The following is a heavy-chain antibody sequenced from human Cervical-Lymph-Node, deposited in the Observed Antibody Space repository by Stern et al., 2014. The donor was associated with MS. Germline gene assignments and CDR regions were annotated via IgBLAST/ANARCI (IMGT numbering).Heavy chain of an antibody. CDR1: GYTFTKYY. CDR2: INNSGDST. CDR3: GRDEGGVVPTAVLDF. D-gene: IGHD3-16*01. J-gene: IGHJ4*02. Sequence: VQLVESGAEVKKPGASVNVSCKASGYTFTKYYMHWVRQAPGQGLEGMGRINNSGDSTSYAPKFQGRCTITRDASTNTVYMELNRLRSEDTAVYYCGRDEGGVVPTAVLDFWGQGTVVTVSS. V-gene: IGHV1-46*01.